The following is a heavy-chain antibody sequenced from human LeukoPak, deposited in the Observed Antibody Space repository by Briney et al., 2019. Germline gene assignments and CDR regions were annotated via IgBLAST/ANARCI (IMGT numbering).Heavy chain of an antibody. CDR3: ARVGVADYYYYMDV. D-gene: IGHD6-19*01. J-gene: IGHJ6*03. CDR1: GGSISSYY. Sequence: SETLSLTCTVSGGSISSYYWSWIRQPPGKGLEWIGYIYYSGSTNYNPSLKSRVTISVDTSKNQFSLKLSSVTAADTAVYYCARVGVADYYYYMDVWGKGTTVTVSS. V-gene: IGHV4-59*01. CDR2: IYYSGST.